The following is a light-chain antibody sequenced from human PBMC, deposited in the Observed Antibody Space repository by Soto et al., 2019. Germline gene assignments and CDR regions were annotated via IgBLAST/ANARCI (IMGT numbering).Light chain of an antibody. CDR2: KAS. CDR3: QHYNSYSEA. Sequence: DIQMTQSPSTLSGSVGDRVTITCRASQTISSWLAWYQQKPGKAPKLLIYKASTLKSGVPSRFSGSGSGTAFTLTISSLQPDDFATYYCQHYNSYSEACGQGTKVEVK. V-gene: IGKV1-5*03. J-gene: IGKJ1*01. CDR1: QTISSW.